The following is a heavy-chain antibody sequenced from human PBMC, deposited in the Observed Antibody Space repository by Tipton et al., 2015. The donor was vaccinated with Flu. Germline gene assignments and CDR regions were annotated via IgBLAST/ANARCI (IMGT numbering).Heavy chain of an antibody. J-gene: IGHJ6*02. CDR2: IFYSGST. CDR1: GVSINSGSYY. D-gene: IGHD3-10*01. V-gene: IGHV4-61*01. Sequence: TLSLTCNVSGVSINSGSYYWTWIRQPPGKGLEWIAHIFYSGSTNYNPSLKSRVTISVDTSKNQFSLKLRSVTAADTAVYYCARVPLWFRELPSYGMDVWGQGTTVTVSS. CDR3: ARVPLWFRELPSYGMDV.